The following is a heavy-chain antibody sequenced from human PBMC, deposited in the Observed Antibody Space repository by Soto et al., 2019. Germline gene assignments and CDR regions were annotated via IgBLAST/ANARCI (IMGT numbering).Heavy chain of an antibody. CDR2: FRSGGDDGTT. CDR1: GFTFSSYS. Sequence: GGSLRLSCVASGFTFSSYSMSWVRQAPGRGLEWVSGFRSGGDDGTTYYADSVKGRFTISRDNSKNTLFLQMNSLRAEDTAIYYCAKKVNSGPGSQYFDYWGQGTLVTVSS. CDR3: AKKVNSGPGSQYFDY. V-gene: IGHV3-23*01. J-gene: IGHJ4*02. D-gene: IGHD3-10*01.